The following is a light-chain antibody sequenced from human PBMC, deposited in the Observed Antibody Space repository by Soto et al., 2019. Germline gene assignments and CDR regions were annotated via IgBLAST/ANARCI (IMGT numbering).Light chain of an antibody. CDR3: QQYNNWPPA. CDR2: GAS. V-gene: IGKV3-15*01. J-gene: IGKJ1*01. CDR1: QSVSSN. Sequence: EIVMTQSPATLSVSPGERATLSCRASQSVSSNLAWYQQKPGQAPRLLIYGASTRATGIPARFSGSGSGTEFTLTISSLQSEDFADYYCQQYNNWPPAFGQGTKVDIK.